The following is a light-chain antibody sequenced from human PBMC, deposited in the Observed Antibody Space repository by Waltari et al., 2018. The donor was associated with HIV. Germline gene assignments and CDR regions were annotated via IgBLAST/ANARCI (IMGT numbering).Light chain of an antibody. CDR3: GTWDSSLSAE. CDR1: SSNIGNNY. CDR2: DNN. V-gene: IGLV1-51*01. Sequence: QSVLTQPPSVSAAPGQKVTISCSGSSSNIGNNYVSWYQQLPGTAPKLLIYDNNKRPSGIPDRFSGAKSGTSATLGSTGLQTGDEADYYCGTWDSSLSAEFGGGTKLTVL. J-gene: IGLJ2*01.